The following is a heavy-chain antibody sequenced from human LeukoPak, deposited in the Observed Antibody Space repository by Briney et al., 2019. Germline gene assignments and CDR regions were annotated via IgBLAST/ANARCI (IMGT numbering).Heavy chain of an antibody. Sequence: GRSLRLSCAASGFTFSSYAMHWVRQAPGKGLEWVAVISYDGSNKYYADSVKGRFTISRDNSKNTLYLQMNSLSAEDTAVHYCARDLGYSYYGMDVWGQGTTVTVSS. CDR3: ARDLGYSYYGMDV. CDR1: GFTFSSYA. J-gene: IGHJ6*02. CDR2: ISYDGSNK. V-gene: IGHV3-30*04.